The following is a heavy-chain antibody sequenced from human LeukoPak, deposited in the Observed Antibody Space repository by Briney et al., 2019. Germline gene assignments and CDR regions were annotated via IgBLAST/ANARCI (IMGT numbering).Heavy chain of an antibody. CDR3: ARRPYSYDSSGYYDY. Sequence: GESLKISCKGSGYSFTSYWIGWVRQMPGKGLEWMGIIYPGDSDTSYSPSFQGQVTISADKSISTAYLQWSSLKASDTAMYYCARRPYSYDSSGYYDYWGQGTLVTVSS. CDR1: GYSFTSYW. J-gene: IGHJ4*02. V-gene: IGHV5-51*01. CDR2: IYPGDSDT. D-gene: IGHD3-22*01.